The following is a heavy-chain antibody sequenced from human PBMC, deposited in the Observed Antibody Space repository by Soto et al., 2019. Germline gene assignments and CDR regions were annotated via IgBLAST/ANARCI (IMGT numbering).Heavy chain of an antibody. V-gene: IGHV3-23*01. CDR2: ISGSGGST. CDR1: GFTFSSYA. Sequence: EVQLLESGGGLVQPGGSLRLSCAASGFTFSSYAMSWVRQAPGTGLEWVSDISGSGGSTYYADSVKGRFTISRDNSKNTLYLQMNSLRAEDTAVYYCAKHDYDRSGSTDYWGQGTLVTVSS. J-gene: IGHJ4*02. D-gene: IGHD3-22*01. CDR3: AKHDYDRSGSTDY.